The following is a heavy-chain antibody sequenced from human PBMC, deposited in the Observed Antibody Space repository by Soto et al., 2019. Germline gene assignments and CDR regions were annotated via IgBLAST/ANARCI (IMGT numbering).Heavy chain of an antibody. CDR1: GVSISSTIYY. J-gene: IGHJ4*02. V-gene: IGHV4-39*01. CDR2: IYYSGST. Sequence: ETLSLTCAVSGVSISSTIYYWGWILQPPGKGLEWIGSIYYSGSTYYNPSLKSRVTISVDTSKNQFSLKLSSVTAADTAVYYCAGTYYYDSSGYPFWGQGTLVTVSS. D-gene: IGHD3-22*01. CDR3: AGTYYYDSSGYPF.